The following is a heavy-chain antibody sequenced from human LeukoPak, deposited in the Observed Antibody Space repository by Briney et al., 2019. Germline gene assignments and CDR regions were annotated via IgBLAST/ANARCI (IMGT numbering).Heavy chain of an antibody. J-gene: IGHJ4*02. Sequence: GGSLRLSCAASGFTFSSYAMHWVRQAPGKGLEWVSVISYDGSNKYYADSVKGRFTISRDNSKNTLYLQMNSLRAEDTAVYYCARGASGYSSYDSGTLFDYWGQGILVTVSS. CDR1: GFTFSSYA. D-gene: IGHD5-12*01. CDR3: ARGASGYSSYDSGTLFDY. CDR2: ISYDGSNK. V-gene: IGHV3-30*04.